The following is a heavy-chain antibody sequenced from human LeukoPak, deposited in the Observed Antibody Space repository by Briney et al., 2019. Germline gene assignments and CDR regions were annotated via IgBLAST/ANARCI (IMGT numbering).Heavy chain of an antibody. D-gene: IGHD2-15*01. J-gene: IGHJ4*02. V-gene: IGHV3-74*01. CDR1: GFTFSSYW. CDR3: ARGVVVVAATPGAYYY. CDR2: INSDGSST. Sequence: PGGFLRLSCAASGFTFSSYWMHWVRQAPGKGLVRVSRINSDGSSTSYADSVKGRFTISGDNAKNTLYLQMNSLRAEDTAVYYCARGVVVVAATPGAYYYWGQGTLVTVSS.